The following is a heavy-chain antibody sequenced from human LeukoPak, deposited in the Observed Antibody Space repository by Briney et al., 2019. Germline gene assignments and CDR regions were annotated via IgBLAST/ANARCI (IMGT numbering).Heavy chain of an antibody. D-gene: IGHD6-13*01. Sequence: PSQTLSLTCTVSGGSISSGGYYWSWIRQHPGKGLEWIGYIYYSGSTYYNPSLKSRVTISVDTSKNQFSLKLSSVTAADTAVYYCARDRGIGSSSWYPLDYWGQGTLVTVSS. CDR1: GGSISSGGYY. J-gene: IGHJ4*02. CDR2: IYYSGST. CDR3: ARDRGIGSSSWYPLDY. V-gene: IGHV4-31*03.